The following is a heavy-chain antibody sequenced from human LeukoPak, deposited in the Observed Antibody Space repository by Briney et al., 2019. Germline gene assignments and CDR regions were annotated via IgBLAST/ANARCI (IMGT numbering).Heavy chain of an antibody. CDR3: ARDQGSFDY. J-gene: IGHJ4*02. V-gene: IGHV3-74*01. Sequence: PGGSLRLSCAPSGFSFSSYWMHWLRHAPGKGLVWVSRIHSDGIGTSYADSVRGRFIISRDNAKNTLYLQMNSLRAEDTAVYYCARDQGSFDYWGQGTLVTVSS. CDR2: IHSDGIGT. CDR1: GFSFSSYW.